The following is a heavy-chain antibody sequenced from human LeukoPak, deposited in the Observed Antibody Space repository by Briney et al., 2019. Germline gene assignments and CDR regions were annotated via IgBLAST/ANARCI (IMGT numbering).Heavy chain of an antibody. CDR3: ATTTRSSSWDY. V-gene: IGHV3-7*01. J-gene: IGHJ4*02. CDR2: VRLDGSET. CDR1: VFSFRIAW. D-gene: IGHD2-2*01. Sequence: GGSLRLSCVGSVFSFRIAWTSWVRDTLQGGLWRGSNVRLDGSETQYVDSMKGRFTVSRDNSENSLYLRMSSLRAEDTAVYYCATTTRSSSWDYWGQGTLVTASS.